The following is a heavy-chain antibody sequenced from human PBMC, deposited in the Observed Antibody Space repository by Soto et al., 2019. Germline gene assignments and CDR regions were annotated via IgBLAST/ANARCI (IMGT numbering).Heavy chain of an antibody. D-gene: IGHD1-1*01. CDR1: GGSFSGYY. Sequence: QVQLQQWGAGLLKPSETLSLTCAVYGGSFSGYYWSWIRQPPGKGLEWIGEINHSGSTNYNPSLKSRVTISVDTFKNQFSLKLSSVTAADTAVYYCARGRVAYWNGPRGLYYGMDVWGQGTTVTVSS. CDR3: ARGRVAYWNGPRGLYYGMDV. J-gene: IGHJ6*02. CDR2: INHSGST. V-gene: IGHV4-34*01.